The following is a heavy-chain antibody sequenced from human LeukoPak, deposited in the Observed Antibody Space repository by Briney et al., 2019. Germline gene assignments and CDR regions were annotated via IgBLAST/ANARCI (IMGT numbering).Heavy chain of an antibody. CDR3: AKVSSSWALYSYYGMDV. V-gene: IGHV3-30*19. Sequence: GGSLRLSCAASGFTFSSYGMHWVRQAPGKGLEWVAVISYDGSNKYYADSVKGRFTVSRDNSRNTLYLQMDSLRAEDTAVYYCAKVSSSWALYSYYGMDVWGQGTTVIVSS. CDR2: ISYDGSNK. CDR1: GFTFSSYG. J-gene: IGHJ6*02. D-gene: IGHD6-13*01.